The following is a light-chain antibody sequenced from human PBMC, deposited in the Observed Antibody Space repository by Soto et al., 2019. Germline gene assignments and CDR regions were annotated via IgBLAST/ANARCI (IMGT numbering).Light chain of an antibody. CDR2: ATS. J-gene: IGKJ4*02. CDR3: QQVNNYPRT. CDR1: LGISGY. V-gene: IGKV1-9*01. Sequence: YISVGDRSTKTNRTSLGISGYLARYQQKPGKAPNLLIYATSTLQSGVPSRFSGSGSGTDITLTCSRLNPAEPASCYLQQVNNYPRTFGGGTKVDIK.